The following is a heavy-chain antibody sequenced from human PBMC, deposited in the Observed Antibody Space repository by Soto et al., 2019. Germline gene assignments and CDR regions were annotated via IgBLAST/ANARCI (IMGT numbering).Heavy chain of an antibody. CDR3: ASLPLDGSGCDW. CDR1: GFTFDDYA. V-gene: IGHV3-9*01. D-gene: IGHD3-10*01. J-gene: IGHJ4*02. CDR2: ISWNGAAT. Sequence: EAQLVESGGGLVQPGRSLRLSCVASGFTFDDYAIHWVRQAPGKGLEWVSGISWNGAATGYADSVKGRFTISRDNAKNALYLQMGSLRTEDTAIYYCASLPLDGSGCDWWGQGTLVTVSS.